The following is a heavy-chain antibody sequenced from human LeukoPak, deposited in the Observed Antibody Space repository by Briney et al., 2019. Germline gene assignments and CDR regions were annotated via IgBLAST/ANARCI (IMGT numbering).Heavy chain of an antibody. V-gene: IGHV3-7*01. CDR2: IKQDGSEK. CDR3: ARDFLRGAPDYLDL. Sequence: PGGSLRLSCAASGFTFSSYWMSWVRQAPGKGLEWVANIKQDGSEKYYVDSVKVRFTISRDDSKSTLYLQMDSLRAEDTAVYYCARDFLRGAPDYLDLWGQGTLVTVSS. CDR1: GFTFSSYW. J-gene: IGHJ4*02. D-gene: IGHD3-10*01.